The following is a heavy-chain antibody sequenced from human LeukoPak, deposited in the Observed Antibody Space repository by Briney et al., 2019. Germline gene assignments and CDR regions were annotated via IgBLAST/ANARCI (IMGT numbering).Heavy chain of an antibody. CDR2: IYQSGST. CDR1: GGSSSSNDW. Sequence: SETLSLTCAVSGGSSSSNDWWSWVRQPPGKGLEWIGEIYQSGSTNYNPSLKSRVTTSVDKSKNQFSLKLTSVTAADTAVYYCARDQTHNLFDSWGQGTLVTVSS. V-gene: IGHV4-4*02. J-gene: IGHJ5*01. CDR3: ARDQTHNLFDS.